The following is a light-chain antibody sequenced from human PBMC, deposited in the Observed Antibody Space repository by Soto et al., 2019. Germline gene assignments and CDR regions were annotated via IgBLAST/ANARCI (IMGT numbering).Light chain of an antibody. J-gene: IGKJ3*01. V-gene: IGKV1-5*03. CDR1: QSISNY. CDR2: QAS. CDR3: QRYNTYSWFT. Sequence: DIQMTQSPSTLSASVGDRVTITCRASQSISNYLAWYQQKPGKAPKLLIYQASSLESGVPSRFSGSGSGTEFTLTISSVQPDDFATYYCQRYNTYSWFTFGPGTKVDIK.